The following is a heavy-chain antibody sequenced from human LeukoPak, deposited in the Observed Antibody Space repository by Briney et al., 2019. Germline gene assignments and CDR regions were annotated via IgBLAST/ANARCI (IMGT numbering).Heavy chain of an antibody. J-gene: IGHJ4*02. CDR3: AREPTGVDGGQSDY. Sequence: GGSLRLSCAASGFIFDDYGMSWVRQAPGKGLEWVSGINWDGGITGYADSVKGRFTISRDNAKNSLNLQMNSLRAEDTALYYCAREPTGVDGGQSDYWGQGTLVTVSS. D-gene: IGHD5-24*01. V-gene: IGHV3-20*04. CDR1: GFIFDDYG. CDR2: INWDGGIT.